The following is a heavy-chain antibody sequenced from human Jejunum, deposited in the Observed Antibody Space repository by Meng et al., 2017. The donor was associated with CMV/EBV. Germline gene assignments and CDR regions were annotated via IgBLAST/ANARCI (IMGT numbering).Heavy chain of an antibody. Sequence: LRLSWAASGFTFSPYWMTWVRQAPGKGLEWVANIKQDGSEKYYVDSVKGRFTISRDNAKNSLFLQMNSLRAEDTAMYYCARNARGSGYWGQGTLVTVSS. J-gene: IGHJ4*02. CDR1: GFTFSPYW. CDR3: ARNARGSGY. V-gene: IGHV3-7*01. CDR2: IKQDGSEK. D-gene: IGHD3-10*01.